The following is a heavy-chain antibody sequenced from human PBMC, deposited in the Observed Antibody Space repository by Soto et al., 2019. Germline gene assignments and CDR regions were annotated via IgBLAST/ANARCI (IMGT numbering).Heavy chain of an antibody. V-gene: IGHV1-69*01. CDR3: ARDDGEGGMDV. CDR2: ILPVFRTP. Sequence: QMHLVQSGPEVRKPGSSVKVSCKASGGTFGDYGIDWVRQAPGHGLEWMGGILPVFRTPRNARKFEGRVSLPVDEVTNTAFMELNSLRPEDTATYYCARDDGEGGMDVWGQGTTVIVSS. J-gene: IGHJ6*02. D-gene: IGHD3-10*01. CDR1: GGTFGDYG.